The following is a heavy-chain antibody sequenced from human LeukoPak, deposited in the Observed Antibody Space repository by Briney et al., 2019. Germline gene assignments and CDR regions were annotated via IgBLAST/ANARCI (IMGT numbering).Heavy chain of an antibody. CDR2: IWYDGSNK. CDR1: GFTFSSYG. Sequence: GRSLRLSCAASGFTFSSYGMHWVRQAPGKGLEWVAVIWYDGSNKYYADSVKGRFTISRDNSKNTLYLQMNSLRAEDTAVYYCASLTQRLDYWGQGTLVTVSS. J-gene: IGHJ4*02. CDR3: ASLTQRLDY. V-gene: IGHV3-33*01.